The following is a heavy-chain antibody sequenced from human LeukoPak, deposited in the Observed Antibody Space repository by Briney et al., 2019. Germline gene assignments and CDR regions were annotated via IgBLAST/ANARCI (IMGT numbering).Heavy chain of an antibody. Sequence: ASVKVSCKASGYTFTSYGISWVRQAPGQGPEWVGWISAYNGNTNYAQKLQGRVTMTTDTSTSTAYMELRSLRSDDTAVYYCASLEFSGWYFDYWGQGTLVTVSS. V-gene: IGHV1-18*01. D-gene: IGHD6-19*01. CDR1: GYTFTSYG. CDR2: ISAYNGNT. J-gene: IGHJ4*02. CDR3: ASLEFSGWYFDY.